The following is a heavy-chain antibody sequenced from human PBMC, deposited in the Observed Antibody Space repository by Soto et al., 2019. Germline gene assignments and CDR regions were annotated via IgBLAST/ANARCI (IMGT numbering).Heavy chain of an antibody. Sequence: SETLSLTCTVSRGSISIYYWSWIRQPPGKGLEWIGYISYSGNTNYNPSLKSRVTISVDTSTNQFSLKLSSVTAADTAVYYCAQYNWNPGEPDYWGQGTLVTVSS. D-gene: IGHD1-20*01. CDR3: AQYNWNPGEPDY. J-gene: IGHJ4*02. CDR1: RGSISIYY. CDR2: ISYSGNT. V-gene: IGHV4-59*01.